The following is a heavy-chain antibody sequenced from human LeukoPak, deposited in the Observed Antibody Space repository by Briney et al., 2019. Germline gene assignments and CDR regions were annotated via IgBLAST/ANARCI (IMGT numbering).Heavy chain of an antibody. D-gene: IGHD3-10*01. V-gene: IGHV1-69*13. Sequence: ASVKVSCKASGGTFSSYAISWVRQAPGQGLEWMGGIIPIFGTANYAQKFQGRVTITADESTSTAYMELSSLRSEGTAVYYCASGYGSGSYLGFDYWGQGTLVTVSS. CDR2: IIPIFGTA. CDR3: ASGYGSGSYLGFDY. J-gene: IGHJ4*02. CDR1: GGTFSSYA.